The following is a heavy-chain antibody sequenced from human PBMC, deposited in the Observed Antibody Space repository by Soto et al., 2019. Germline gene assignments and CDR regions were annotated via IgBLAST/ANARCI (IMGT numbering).Heavy chain of an antibody. CDR3: TTEYEGSTTSDYYYYYGMDV. V-gene: IGHV3-15*01. D-gene: IGHD4-4*01. J-gene: IGHJ6*02. CDR2: IKSKTDGGTT. CDR1: GFTFSNAW. Sequence: PGGSLRLSCAASGFTFSNAWMSWVRQAPGKGLEWVGRIKSKTDGGTTDYAAPVKGRFTISRDDSKNTLYLQMNSLKTEDTAVYYCTTEYEGSTTSDYYYYYGMDVWGQGTTVTVSS.